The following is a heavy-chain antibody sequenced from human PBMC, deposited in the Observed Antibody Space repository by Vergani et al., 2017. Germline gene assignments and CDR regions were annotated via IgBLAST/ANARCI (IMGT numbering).Heavy chain of an antibody. D-gene: IGHD6-13*01. CDR1: GYTFTGYY. CDR3: ARVGHSSSYYYYGMDV. CDR2: INPNSGGT. J-gene: IGHJ6*02. Sequence: QVQLVQSGAEVKKPGASVKVSCKASGYTFTGYYMHWVRQAPGQGLEWMGWINPNSGGTNYAQKFQGRVTMTRDTSISTAYMELSRLSSDDTAVYYWARVGHSSSYYYYGMDVWGQGTTVTVSS. V-gene: IGHV1-2*02.